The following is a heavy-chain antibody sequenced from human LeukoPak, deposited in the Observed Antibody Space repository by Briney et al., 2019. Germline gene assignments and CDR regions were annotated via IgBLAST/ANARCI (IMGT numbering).Heavy chain of an antibody. CDR3: ATIGVQYYYYVDV. J-gene: IGHJ6*03. Sequence: ASVKVSCKASGYTFTSYDINWVRQATGQGLEWMGWMNPNSGNTGYAQKFQGRVTMTRNASISTAYMELSSLGSEDTAVYYCATIGVQYYYYVDVWGKGTTVTVSS. V-gene: IGHV1-8*01. CDR1: GYTFTSYD. CDR2: MNPNSGNT. D-gene: IGHD1-26*01.